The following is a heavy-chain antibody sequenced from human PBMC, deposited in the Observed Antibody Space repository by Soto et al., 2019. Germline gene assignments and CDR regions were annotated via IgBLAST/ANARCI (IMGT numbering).Heavy chain of an antibody. CDR3: AKGLGYCSSTSCYQTVYYYYGMDV. D-gene: IGHD2-2*01. J-gene: IGHJ6*02. CDR1: GFTFSSYG. Sequence: QVQLVESGGGVVQPGRSLRLSCAASGFTFSSYGMHWVRQAPGKGLEWVAVISYDGSNKYYADSVKGRFTISRDNSKNTLYLQMNSLRAEDTAVYYCAKGLGYCSSTSCYQTVYYYYGMDVWGQGTTVTVSS. V-gene: IGHV3-30*18. CDR2: ISYDGSNK.